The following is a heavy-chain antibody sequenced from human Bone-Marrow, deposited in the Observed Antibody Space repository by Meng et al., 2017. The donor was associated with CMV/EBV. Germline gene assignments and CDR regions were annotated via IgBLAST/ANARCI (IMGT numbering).Heavy chain of an antibody. CDR2: MNPNSGNT. D-gene: IGHD7-27*01. V-gene: IGHV1-8*01. CDR3: ARVWVYYYGMDV. CDR1: GYTFTSYD. Sequence: ASVKVSCKASGYTFTSYDINWVRQATGQGLEWMGWMNPNSGNTGYAQKFQGRVTMTRNTSISTAYMELSSLRSEDTAVYYRARVWVYYYGMDVWGQGPTVTRSS. J-gene: IGHJ6*01.